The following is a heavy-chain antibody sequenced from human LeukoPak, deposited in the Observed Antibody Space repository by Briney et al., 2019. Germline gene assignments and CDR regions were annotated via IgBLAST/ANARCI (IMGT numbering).Heavy chain of an antibody. CDR1: GFSFSDYD. Sequence: GGSLRPSCSASGFSFSDYDMNWVRQAPGKGLERVSAISGRSSHVYYGESVKGRFTISRDNAKNSLYLQLDSLGVEDTAVYYCGRAFPPLRTSSAGDLWGQGTLVTVSS. V-gene: IGHV3-21*01. J-gene: IGHJ1*01. CDR3: GRAFPPLRTSSAGDL. CDR2: ISGRSSHV. D-gene: IGHD3-16*01.